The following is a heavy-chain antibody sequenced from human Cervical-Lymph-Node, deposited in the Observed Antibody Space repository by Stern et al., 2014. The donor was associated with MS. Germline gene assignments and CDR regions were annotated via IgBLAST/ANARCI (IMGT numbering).Heavy chain of an antibody. CDR3: ARATSDYIWGTYRFLDS. CDR1: GGTISNYI. CDR2: IIPMFGIA. D-gene: IGHD3-16*02. V-gene: IGHV1-69*01. J-gene: IGHJ4*02. Sequence: QLVQSGAEVKKPGSSVNVSCKASGGTISNYIIGWVRQAPGQGLEWMGGIIPMFGIANYAEKFQDRVTITADESTSTAYMDLSSLRSEDTAVYYCARATSDYIWGTYRFLDSWGQGTLVIVSS.